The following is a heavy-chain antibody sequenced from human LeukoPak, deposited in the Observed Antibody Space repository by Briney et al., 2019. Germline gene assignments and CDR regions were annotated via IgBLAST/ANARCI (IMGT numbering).Heavy chain of an antibody. D-gene: IGHD3-10*01. J-gene: IGHJ4*02. Sequence: GGSLRLSCAASGFTFSSYGMHWVRQAPGKGLEWVAFIRYDGSNKYYADSVKGRFTISRDNSKNTLYLQMNSLGAEDTAVYYCAKDLGFLLWFGELTEGFDYWGQGTLVTVSS. CDR2: IRYDGSNK. CDR1: GFTFSSYG. V-gene: IGHV3-30*02. CDR3: AKDLGFLLWFGELTEGFDY.